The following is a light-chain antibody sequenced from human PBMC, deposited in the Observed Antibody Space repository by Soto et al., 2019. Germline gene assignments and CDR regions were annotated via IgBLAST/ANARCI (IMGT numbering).Light chain of an antibody. CDR3: QQYNSYS. CDR2: HAS. J-gene: IGKJ1*01. V-gene: IGKV1-5*01. CDR1: QSIGTW. Sequence: DIQMTRSPSTLSASVGDRVTITCRASQSIGTWLAGYQQKPGTAPKVLIYHASNLQSGVPSRFSGSGSGTEFTLTISSLQPDDFATYYCQQYNSYSFGQGTKVDIK.